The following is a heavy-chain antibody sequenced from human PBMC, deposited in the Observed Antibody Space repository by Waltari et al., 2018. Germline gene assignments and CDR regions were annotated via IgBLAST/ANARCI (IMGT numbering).Heavy chain of an antibody. V-gene: IGHV4-38-2*01. Sequence: QVQLQESGPGLVKPSETLSLTCAVSGYSISSGYYWGWIRQPPGKGLEWIGSIYHSGSTDYNPSLKSRGTISVDTSKNQFSLKLSSVTAADTAVYYCSVFSYYYGSGSTFDYWGQGTLVTVSS. CDR1: GYSISSGYY. CDR2: IYHSGST. CDR3: SVFSYYYGSGSTFDY. J-gene: IGHJ4*02. D-gene: IGHD3-10*01.